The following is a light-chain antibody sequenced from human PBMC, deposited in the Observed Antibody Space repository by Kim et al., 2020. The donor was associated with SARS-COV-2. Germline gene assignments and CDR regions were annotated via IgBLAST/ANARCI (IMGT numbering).Light chain of an antibody. CDR2: EVT. J-gene: IGLJ3*02. CDR1: SSDIGSYNR. Sequence: QSVTISCTGTSSDIGSYNRVSWYQQPPGTAPRLIINEVTNRPSGVPDRFSGSKSGNTASLTISGLQAEDEADYYCASYARSDTWVFGGGTQLTVL. CDR3: ASYARSDTWV. V-gene: IGLV2-18*02.